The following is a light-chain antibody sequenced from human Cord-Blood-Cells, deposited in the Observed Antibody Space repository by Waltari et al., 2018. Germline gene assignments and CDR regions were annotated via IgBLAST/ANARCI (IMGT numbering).Light chain of an antibody. V-gene: IGLV2-11*01. Sequence: QSALTQPRSVSGSPGQSVTLSCTGTSSDVGGYNYVPWYQQHPGKAPKLMIYDVSKRPSGVPDRFSGSKSGNTASLTISGLQAEDEADYYCCSYAGSFHVVFGGGTKLTVL. CDR3: CSYAGSFHVV. CDR2: DVS. J-gene: IGLJ2*01. CDR1: SSDVGGYNY.